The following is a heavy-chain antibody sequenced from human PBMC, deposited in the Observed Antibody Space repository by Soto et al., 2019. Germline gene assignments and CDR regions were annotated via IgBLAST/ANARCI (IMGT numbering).Heavy chain of an antibody. CDR2: IWYDGSNK. Sequence: PGGSLRLSCAASGFTFSSYGMHWVRQAPGKGLEWVAVIWYDGSNKYYADSVKGRFTISRDNSKNTLYLQMNSLRAEDTAVYSCAIQDGGVVYWGQGTLVTVPS. D-gene: IGHD3-16*01. CDR3: AIQDGGVVY. V-gene: IGHV3-33*01. CDR1: GFTFSSYG. J-gene: IGHJ4*02.